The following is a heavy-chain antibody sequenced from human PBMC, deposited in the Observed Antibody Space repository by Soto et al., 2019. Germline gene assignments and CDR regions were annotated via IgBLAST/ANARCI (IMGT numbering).Heavy chain of an antibody. V-gene: IGHV3-7*01. Sequence: PGGSLRLSCAASGSSFTSYWMTWVRQAPGKGLEWVAKIKQDGSEKYYLDSVKGRFTISRDNAKESVYLQMNSLRVEDTAIYYCAGSGWAVHFEYWGQGPRVTVSS. D-gene: IGHD6-19*01. CDR1: GSSFTSYW. CDR2: IKQDGSEK. CDR3: AGSGWAVHFEY. J-gene: IGHJ4*02.